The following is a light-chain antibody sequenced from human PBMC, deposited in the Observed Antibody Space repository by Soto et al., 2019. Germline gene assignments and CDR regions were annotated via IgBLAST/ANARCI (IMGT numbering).Light chain of an antibody. V-gene: IGKV3-20*01. CDR2: GAS. Sequence: PGERVTLSWRSSQSVSSSYLTWYQQKPGQAPRFLIYGASSRATGIPDRFSGSGSGTDFTLTISRLEPEDFAVYYCQQYGSSPLTFGGGTKVDIK. CDR1: QSVSSSY. J-gene: IGKJ4*01. CDR3: QQYGSSPLT.